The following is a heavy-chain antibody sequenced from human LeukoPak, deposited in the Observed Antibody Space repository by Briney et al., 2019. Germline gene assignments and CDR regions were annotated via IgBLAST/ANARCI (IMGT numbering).Heavy chain of an antibody. Sequence: GGSLRLSCAASRFTFSSYAMSWVRQAPGKGLEWVPAIGGSGGSTYYADSVKGRFTISGDNSKNTLYLQMNSLRAEDTAVYYCAKDTASSWWYFDLWGRGTLVTVSS. CDR3: AKDTASSWWYFDL. CDR1: RFTFSSYA. CDR2: IGGSGGST. D-gene: IGHD5-18*01. J-gene: IGHJ2*01. V-gene: IGHV3-23*01.